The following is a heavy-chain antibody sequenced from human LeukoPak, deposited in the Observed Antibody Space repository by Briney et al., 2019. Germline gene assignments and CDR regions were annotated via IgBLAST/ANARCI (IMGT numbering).Heavy chain of an antibody. CDR1: GFTFGTDW. Sequence: PGGSLRLSCAASGFTFGTDWMNWVRQAPGKGLVWVSRINSDGSSISYADSVKGRFTISRDNAKNTLYLQMNSLRAEDTAVYYRGGGGYLLDYWGQGTLVTVSS. D-gene: IGHD1-26*01. J-gene: IGHJ4*02. V-gene: IGHV3-74*01. CDR2: INSDGSSI. CDR3: GGGGYLLDY.